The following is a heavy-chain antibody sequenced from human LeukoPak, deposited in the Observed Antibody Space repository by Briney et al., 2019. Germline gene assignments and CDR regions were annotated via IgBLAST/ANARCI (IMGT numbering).Heavy chain of an antibody. V-gene: IGHV5-51*01. CDR1: GSIFTTYW. D-gene: IGHD1-1*01. Sequence: GASLQISCECFGSIFTTYWIGWVRELPGKGLEWLGIIYPRDSDTRYSPSFEGQVTISADNYISTSYLQCSRLNASDTAFYYCARSPTGWFDYWGQGTLVTVSS. CDR2: IYPRDSDT. J-gene: IGHJ5*01. CDR3: ARSPTGWFDY.